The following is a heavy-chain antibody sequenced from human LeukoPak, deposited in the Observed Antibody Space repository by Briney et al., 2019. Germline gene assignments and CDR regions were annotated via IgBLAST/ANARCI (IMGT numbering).Heavy chain of an antibody. CDR2: ISGSGGST. V-gene: IGHV3-23*01. CDR1: GFTFSDYY. Sequence: GGSLRLSCAASGFTFSDYYMSWIRQAPGKGLEWVSAISGSGGSTYYADSVKGRFTISRDNSKNTLYLQMNSLRAEDTAVYYCAKGFSSGWYRTYYGMDVWGQGTTVTVSS. J-gene: IGHJ6*02. D-gene: IGHD6-19*01. CDR3: AKGFSSGWYRTYYGMDV.